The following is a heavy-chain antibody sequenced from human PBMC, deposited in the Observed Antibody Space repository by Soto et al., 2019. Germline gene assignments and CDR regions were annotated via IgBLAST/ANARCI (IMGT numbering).Heavy chain of an antibody. CDR1: GGTFSSYT. CDR3: AREAVVPAAIVVYGMDV. J-gene: IGHJ6*02. CDR2: IIPILGIA. V-gene: IGHV1-69*08. Sequence: QVQLVQSGAEVKKPGSSVKVSCKASGGTFSSYTISWVRQAPGQGLEWMGRIIPILGIANYAQKFQGRVTITADKFTSTAYMELNSLRSEDTAVYYCAREAVVPAAIVVYGMDVWGQGTTVTVSS. D-gene: IGHD2-2*01.